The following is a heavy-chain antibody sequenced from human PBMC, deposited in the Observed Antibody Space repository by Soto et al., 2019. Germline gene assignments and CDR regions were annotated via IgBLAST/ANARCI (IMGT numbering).Heavy chain of an antibody. CDR2: ISYDGSNK. J-gene: IGHJ2*01. V-gene: IGHV3-30-3*01. CDR3: AREGVMNYYDSSGYYRSDWYFDL. CDR1: GFTFRSYA. Sequence: QVHLVESGGGVVQPGRSLRLSCAASGFTFRSYAMHWVRQAPGKGLEWVAVISYDGSNKYYADSVKGRFPISRDNSKNTLYLQMNSLSAEDTAVYYCAREGVMNYYDSSGYYRSDWYFDLWGRGTLVTVSS. D-gene: IGHD3-22*01.